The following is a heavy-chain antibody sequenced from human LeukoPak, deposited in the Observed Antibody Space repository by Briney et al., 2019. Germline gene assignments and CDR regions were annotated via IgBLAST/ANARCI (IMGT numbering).Heavy chain of an antibody. V-gene: IGHV3-30*03. D-gene: IGHD5-12*01. J-gene: IGHJ4*02. CDR3: AREALGYRGYDPDYFDS. CDR1: KFTFSHYG. CDR2: ISSDGSIK. Sequence: GGSLRLSCTASKFTFSHYGMQWVRQAPGKGLEWVAVISSDGSIKVYADSVKGRFIISRDNSKTTLYLQMNNLRPEDTALYYCAREALGYRGYDPDYFDSWGQGTLVIVSS.